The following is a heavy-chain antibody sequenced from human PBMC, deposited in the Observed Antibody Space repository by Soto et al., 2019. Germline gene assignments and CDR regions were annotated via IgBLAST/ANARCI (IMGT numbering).Heavy chain of an antibody. J-gene: IGHJ4*02. Sequence: SXTLSLACTVSGGSISSYYWSWIEQPPGKGLEWIGYIYYSGSTNYNPSLKSRVTISVDTSKNQFSLKLSSVTAADTAVYYCARVFGYEGPNFDYWGQGTLVTVSS. D-gene: IGHD5-12*01. CDR1: GGSISSYY. V-gene: IGHV4-59*01. CDR3: ARVFGYEGPNFDY. CDR2: IYYSGST.